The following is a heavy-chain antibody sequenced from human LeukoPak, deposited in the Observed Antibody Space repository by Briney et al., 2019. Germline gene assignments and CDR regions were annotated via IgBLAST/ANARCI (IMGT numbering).Heavy chain of an antibody. CDR2: IYYSGST. J-gene: IGHJ6*03. D-gene: IGHD3-10*01. Sequence: PSGTLSLTCTVSGGSISSHYWSWIRQPPGKGLEWVGYIYYSGSTKYNPSLKSRVTISVDTSKNQFPLKLSSVTAADTAVYYCARALVVRGVMGIYYYYMDGWGEGTTVTVSS. CDR1: GGSISSHY. CDR3: ARALVVRGVMGIYYYYMDG. V-gene: IGHV4-59*11.